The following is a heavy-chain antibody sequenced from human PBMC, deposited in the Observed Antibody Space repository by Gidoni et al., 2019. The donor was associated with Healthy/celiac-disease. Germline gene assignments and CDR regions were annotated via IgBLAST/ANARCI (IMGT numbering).Heavy chain of an antibody. V-gene: IGHV3-30*18. CDR2: ISYDGSNK. J-gene: IGHJ6*02. Sequence: QVQLVESGGGVVQPGRSLRLSCAASGFTFSSYGMHWVRQAPGKGLEWVAVISYDGSNKYYADSVKGRFTISRDNSKNTLYLQMNSLRAEDTAVYYCAKMIGSYSHDYYYGMDVWGQGTTVTVSS. CDR1: GFTFSSYG. CDR3: AKMIGSYSHDYYYGMDV. D-gene: IGHD2-21*01.